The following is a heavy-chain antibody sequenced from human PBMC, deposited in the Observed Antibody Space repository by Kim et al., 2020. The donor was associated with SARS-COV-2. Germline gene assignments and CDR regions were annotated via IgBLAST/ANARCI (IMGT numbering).Heavy chain of an antibody. D-gene: IGHD3-22*01. V-gene: IGHV3-11*06. Sequence: GSVKGRFTISRDNAENSLYLRMKSLRAEDTSVYYCAGYYYDSGGYPYFDYWGQGALVTVSS. CDR3: AGYYYDSGGYPYFDY. J-gene: IGHJ4*02.